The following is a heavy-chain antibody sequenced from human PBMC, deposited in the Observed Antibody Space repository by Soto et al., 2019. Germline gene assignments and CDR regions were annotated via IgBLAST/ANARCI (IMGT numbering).Heavy chain of an antibody. J-gene: IGHJ4*02. V-gene: IGHV4-4*02. D-gene: IGHD3-9*01. CDR2: IYHSGST. CDR3: ARTKEYDILTGYYYFDY. CDR1: SGSISSSNW. Sequence: SETLSLTCAVSSGSISSSNWWSWVRQPPGKGLEWIGEIYHSGSTNYNPSLKSRVTISVDKSKNQFSLKLSSVTAADTAVYYCARTKEYDILTGYYYFDYWGQGTLVTVSS.